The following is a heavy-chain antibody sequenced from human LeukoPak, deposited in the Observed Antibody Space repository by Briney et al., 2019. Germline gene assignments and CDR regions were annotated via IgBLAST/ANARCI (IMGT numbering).Heavy chain of an antibody. J-gene: IGHJ4*02. CDR3: ARIPSGFGDPNN. CDR2: ISGYNGNT. D-gene: IGHD3-10*01. Sequence: ASVKVSCKASTYTFTRYGISWVRQAPGQGLEWMGWISGYNGNTNYAQKFLGRVSMTADTATSTAYMELRSLRSDDTAVYYCARIPSGFGDPNNWGQGTLVTVSS. V-gene: IGHV1-18*01. CDR1: TYTFTRYG.